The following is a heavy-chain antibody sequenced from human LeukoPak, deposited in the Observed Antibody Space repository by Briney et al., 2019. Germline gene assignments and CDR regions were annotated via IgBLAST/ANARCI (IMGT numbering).Heavy chain of an antibody. V-gene: IGHV4-59*01. Sequence: SETLSRTCTVSGGSISSYYWSWIRQPPGKGLEWIGYIYYSGSTNYNPSLKSRVTISVDTSKNQFSLKLSSVTAADTAVYYCAGGIAVAGWDYFDYWGQGTLGTVSS. J-gene: IGHJ4*02. D-gene: IGHD6-19*01. CDR2: IYYSGST. CDR3: AGGIAVAGWDYFDY. CDR1: GGSISSYY.